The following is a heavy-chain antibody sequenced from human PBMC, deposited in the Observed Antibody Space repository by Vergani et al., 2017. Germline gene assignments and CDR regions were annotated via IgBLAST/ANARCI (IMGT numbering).Heavy chain of an antibody. Sequence: QVQLVQSGAEVKKPGASVKVSCKVSGYTLTELSMHWVRQAPGKGLEWMGGFDPEEGETIYAQKFQGRVTMTEDTSTDRAYMELSSLGSEDTAVYYCATVADYYYGMDVWGQGTTVTVSS. CDR3: ATVADYYYGMDV. V-gene: IGHV1-24*01. J-gene: IGHJ6*02. CDR2: FDPEEGET. CDR1: GYTLTELS.